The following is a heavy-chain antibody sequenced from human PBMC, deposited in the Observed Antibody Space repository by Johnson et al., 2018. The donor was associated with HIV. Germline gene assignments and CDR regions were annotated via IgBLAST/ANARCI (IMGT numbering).Heavy chain of an antibody. Sequence: QVQLVESGGGVVQPGRSLRLSCAVSGFTFSSYGMHWVRQAPGKGLEWVAFIRYDGSNKYYADSVKGRFTISRDNSKNTLYLQMNSLKTEDTAVYYCERNYYDSSGYYYDAFDIWGQGTMVTVSS. CDR2: IRYDGSNK. V-gene: IGHV3-33*08. CDR1: GFTFSSYG. D-gene: IGHD3-22*01. J-gene: IGHJ3*02. CDR3: ERNYYDSSGYYYDAFDI.